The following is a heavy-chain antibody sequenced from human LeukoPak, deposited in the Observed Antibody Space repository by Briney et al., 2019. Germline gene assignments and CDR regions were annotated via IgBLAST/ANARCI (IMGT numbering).Heavy chain of an antibody. Sequence: QSGGSLRLSCAASGFTFSSYWMSWVRQAPGKGLEWVANIKQDGSEKYYVDSVKGRFTISRDNAKNSLYLQMNSLRAEDTAVYYCANRPDGYSYAFDPWGQGTLVTVSS. J-gene: IGHJ5*02. D-gene: IGHD5-18*01. CDR3: ANRPDGYSYAFDP. CDR2: IKQDGSEK. CDR1: GFTFSSYW. V-gene: IGHV3-7*01.